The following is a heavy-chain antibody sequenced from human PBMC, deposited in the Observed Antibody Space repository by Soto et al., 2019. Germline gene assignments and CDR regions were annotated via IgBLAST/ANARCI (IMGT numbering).Heavy chain of an antibody. CDR2: IYYSGST. J-gene: IGHJ4*02. CDR3: ASWYYDILTALPS. CDR1: GGSISSGGYY. Sequence: PSETLSLTCTVSGGSISSGGYYWSWIRQHPGKGLEWIGYIYYSGSTYYNPSLKSRVTISVDTSKNQFSLKLSSVTAADTAVYYCASWYYDILTALPSWGQGTLVTVSS. V-gene: IGHV4-31*03. D-gene: IGHD3-9*01.